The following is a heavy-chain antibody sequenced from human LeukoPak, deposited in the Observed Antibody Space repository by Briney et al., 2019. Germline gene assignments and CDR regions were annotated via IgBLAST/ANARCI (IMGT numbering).Heavy chain of an antibody. Sequence: PGGSLRLSCAASGFTFSSYSMNWVRQAPGKGLEWVSYISTSGGTIYYADSVKGRFTMSRDNAKNSLYLQMNSLRAEDTAVYYCARELNWAPDYWGQGTLVTVSS. D-gene: IGHD1-1*01. V-gene: IGHV3-48*04. J-gene: IGHJ4*02. CDR2: ISTSGGTI. CDR1: GFTFSSYS. CDR3: ARELNWAPDY.